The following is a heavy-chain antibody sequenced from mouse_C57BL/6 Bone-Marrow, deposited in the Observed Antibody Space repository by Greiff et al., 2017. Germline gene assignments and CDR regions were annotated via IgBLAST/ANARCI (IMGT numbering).Heavy chain of an antibody. CDR3: TSSPSYFDY. D-gene: IGHD1-1*01. V-gene: IGHV14-4*01. J-gene: IGHJ2*01. Sequence: EVQLQQSGAELVRPGASVKLSCTASGFNIKDDYMHWVKQRPEQGLEWIGWIDPENGDTEYASKFQGKATITADTSSNTAYLQLSSLTSEDTAVYYWTSSPSYFDYWGQGTTLTVSS. CDR2: IDPENGDT. CDR1: GFNIKDDY.